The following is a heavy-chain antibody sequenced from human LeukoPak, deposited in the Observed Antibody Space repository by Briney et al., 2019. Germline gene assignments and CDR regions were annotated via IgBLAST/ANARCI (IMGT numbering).Heavy chain of an antibody. CDR3: ARNAGGYQLLNSFDY. D-gene: IGHD1-7*01. Sequence: GGSLRLSCAASGFTFSSYWMSWVRQAPGKGLEWVANIKRDGSERYYVDSVKGRFTISRDNAKNSLYLQMNSLRAEDTAGYYCARNAGGYQLLNSFDYWGQGTLVTVSS. CDR2: IKRDGSER. J-gene: IGHJ4*02. V-gene: IGHV3-7*01. CDR1: GFTFSSYW.